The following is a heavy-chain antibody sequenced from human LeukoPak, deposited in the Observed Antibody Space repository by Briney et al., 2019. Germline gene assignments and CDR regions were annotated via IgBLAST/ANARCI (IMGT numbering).Heavy chain of an antibody. V-gene: IGHV3-30*02. CDR1: GYTLTEFT. D-gene: IGHD3-16*01. CDR3: AKDSDDSGAPADY. Sequence: SCEVSGYTLTEFTMHWGRQAPGKGLERVAFIRYDGSNKYYADPVKSRFTISRDNSKNTQYLQMNSLRAEDTAVYYCAKDSDDSGAPADYWGQGTLVTVSS. CDR2: IRYDGSNK. J-gene: IGHJ4*02.